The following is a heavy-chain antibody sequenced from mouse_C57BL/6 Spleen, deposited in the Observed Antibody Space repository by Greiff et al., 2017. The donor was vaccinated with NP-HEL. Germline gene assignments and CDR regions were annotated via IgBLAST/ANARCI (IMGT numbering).Heavy chain of an antibody. CDR2: IHPNSGST. D-gene: IGHD2-4*01. CDR3: ARPPYDYDVGYAMDY. Sequence: VQLQQPGAELVKPGASVKLSCKASGYTFTSYWMHWVKQRPGQGLEWIGMIHPNSGSTNYNEKFKSKATLTVDKSSSTAYMQLSSLTSEDSAVYYCARPPYDYDVGYAMDYWGQGTSVTVSS. J-gene: IGHJ4*01. CDR1: GYTFTSYW. V-gene: IGHV1-64*01.